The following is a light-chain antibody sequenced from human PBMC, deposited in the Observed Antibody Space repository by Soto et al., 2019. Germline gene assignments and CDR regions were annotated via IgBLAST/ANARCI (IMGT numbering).Light chain of an antibody. Sequence: QSLLTQPPSASGTPGQRVTSSCSGSSSNIGSNTVNWYQQLPGTAPKLLIYSNNQRPSGVPDRFSGSKSGTSASLAISGLQSEDEADYYCAAWDDSLNGPVFGTGTKVTVL. CDR2: SNN. CDR1: SSNIGSNT. V-gene: IGLV1-44*01. CDR3: AAWDDSLNGPV. J-gene: IGLJ1*01.